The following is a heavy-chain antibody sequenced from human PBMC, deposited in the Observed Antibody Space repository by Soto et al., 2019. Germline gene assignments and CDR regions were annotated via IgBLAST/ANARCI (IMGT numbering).Heavy chain of an antibody. V-gene: IGHV3-53*01. CDR2: INSAGST. CDR3: ASSGYSFAWGY. D-gene: IGHD5-18*01. J-gene: IGHJ4*02. Sequence: EAQLLESGGGLIPPGGSLRLSCAASGFLVNSAYMTWVRQAPGKGLEWLSMINSAGSTLYAESVKGRFTISRDNSKNRLDLQMNSLRAEDTAMYYCASSGYSFAWGYWGQGTLVIVTS. CDR1: GFLVNSAY.